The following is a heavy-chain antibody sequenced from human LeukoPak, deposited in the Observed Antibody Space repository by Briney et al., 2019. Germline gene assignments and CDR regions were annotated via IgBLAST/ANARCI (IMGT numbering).Heavy chain of an antibody. J-gene: IGHJ4*02. CDR3: ARGRGRWLQLSDY. CDR2: ICYSGTT. D-gene: IGHD5-24*01. Sequence: PSETLSLTCTVSGGSISNYCWSWIRQPPGKGLEWIGYICYSGTTNYNPSLKSRVTISVDTSKIQFSLKLTSVTAADTAVYYCARGRGRWLQLSDYWGQGTLVTVSS. CDR1: GGSISNYC. V-gene: IGHV4-59*12.